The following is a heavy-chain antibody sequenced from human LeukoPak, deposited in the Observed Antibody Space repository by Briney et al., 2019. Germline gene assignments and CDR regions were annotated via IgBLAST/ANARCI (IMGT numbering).Heavy chain of an antibody. J-gene: IGHJ4*02. CDR1: GFTFSDYY. V-gene: IGHV3-48*02. Sequence: PGGSLRLSCAASGFTFSDYYMNWVRQAPGKGLEWVSYISSSSSTIYHADSVKGRFTISRDNAKNSLYLQMNSLRDEDTAVYYCARDRVVGATHYFDYWGQGTLVTVSS. CDR3: ARDRVVGATHYFDY. D-gene: IGHD1-26*01. CDR2: ISSSSSTI.